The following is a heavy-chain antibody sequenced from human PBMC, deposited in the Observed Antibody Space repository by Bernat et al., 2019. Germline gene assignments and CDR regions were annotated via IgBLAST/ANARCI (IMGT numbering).Heavy chain of an antibody. CDR2: IWYDGSNK. D-gene: IGHD5-18*01. J-gene: IGHJ5*02. CDR1: GFTFSSYG. Sequence: QVQLVESGGGVVQPGMSLRLSCAASGFTFSSYGMHWVRQAPGKGLEWVAVIWYDGSNKYYADSVKGRFTISRDNSKNTLYLQMNSLRAEDTAVYYCARESSDVDTAMAPLLDSMGFDPWGQGTLVTVSS. V-gene: IGHV3-33*01. CDR3: ARESSDVDTAMAPLLDSMGFDP.